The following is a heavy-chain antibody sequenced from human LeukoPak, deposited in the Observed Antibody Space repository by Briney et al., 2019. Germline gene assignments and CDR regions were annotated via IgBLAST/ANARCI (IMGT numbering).Heavy chain of an antibody. V-gene: IGHV3-48*01. Sequence: GGSLRLSCAASGFTFSSYNMNWVRQAPGKGLEWVSYISSSSSTISYADSVKGRFTISRDNAENSLYLQMNSLRAEDTAVYYCARAGDFSFKDWGQGTLVAVSS. CDR1: GFTFSSYN. CDR2: ISSSSSTI. D-gene: IGHD3-3*01. J-gene: IGHJ4*02. CDR3: ARAGDFSFKD.